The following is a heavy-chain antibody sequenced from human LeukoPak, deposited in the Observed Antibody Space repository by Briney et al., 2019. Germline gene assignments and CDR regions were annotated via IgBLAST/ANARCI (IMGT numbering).Heavy chain of an antibody. D-gene: IGHD3-3*01. CDR2: ISAYNGNT. CDR1: GYTFTSYG. J-gene: IGHJ4*02. CDR3: ARLDYDFDIFYFDY. V-gene: IGHV1-18*01. Sequence: GDSVKVSCKASGYTFTSYGISWVRQAPGQGLEWMGWISAYNGNTNYAQKLQGRVTMTTDTSTSTAYMELRSLRSDDTAVYYCARLDYDFDIFYFDYWGEGTLVTVSS.